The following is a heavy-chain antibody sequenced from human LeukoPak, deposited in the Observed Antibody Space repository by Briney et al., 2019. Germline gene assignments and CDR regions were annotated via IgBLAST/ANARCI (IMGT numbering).Heavy chain of an antibody. Sequence: PGRSLRLSCAASGFTFSSYGMHWVRQAPGKGLEWVAFIRYDGSNKYYADSVKGRFTISRDNSKNTLYLQMNSLRAEDTAVYYCANLQISNSGSYSVNFDYWGQGTLVTVSS. CDR2: IRYDGSNK. D-gene: IGHD1-26*01. CDR1: GFTFSSYG. J-gene: IGHJ4*02. CDR3: ANLQISNSGSYSVNFDY. V-gene: IGHV3-30*02.